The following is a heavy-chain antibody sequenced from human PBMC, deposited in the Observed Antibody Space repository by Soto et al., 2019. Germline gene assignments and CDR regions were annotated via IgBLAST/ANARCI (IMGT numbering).Heavy chain of an antibody. Sequence: SVKVSCKASGGTFSSYAISWVRQAPVQGLEWMGGIIPIFGTANYAQKFQGRVTITADESTSTAYMELSSLRSEDTAVYYCARHVVVPAAANWFDPWGQGTLVTVSS. CDR3: ARHVVVPAAANWFDP. D-gene: IGHD2-2*01. CDR2: IIPIFGTA. V-gene: IGHV1-69*01. CDR1: GGTFSSYA. J-gene: IGHJ5*02.